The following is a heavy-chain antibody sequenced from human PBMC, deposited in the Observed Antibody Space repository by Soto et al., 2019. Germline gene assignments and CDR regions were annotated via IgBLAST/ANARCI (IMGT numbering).Heavy chain of an antibody. J-gene: IGHJ4*02. Sequence: GGSLRLSCAASGFTFSSYWMHWVRQAPGKGLVWVSRINSDGSSTSYADSVKGRFTISRDNAKNTLYLQMNSLRAEDTAVYYCARDSPTYYYGSGSYSFDYWGQGTLVTVSS. CDR2: INSDGSST. CDR3: ARDSPTYYYGSGSYSFDY. D-gene: IGHD3-10*01. V-gene: IGHV3-74*01. CDR1: GFTFSSYW.